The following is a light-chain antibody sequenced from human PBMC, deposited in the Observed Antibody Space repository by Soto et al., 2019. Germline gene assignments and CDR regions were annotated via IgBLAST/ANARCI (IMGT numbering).Light chain of an antibody. CDR1: ESVSRN. CDR3: QQYNSRLLT. J-gene: IGKJ5*01. CDR2: DAS. Sequence: VLMTQSPATLSVSPGERATLSCRASESVSRNLAWYQQKPGQAPRLLIYDASTRATGIPDRFSGGGSATEFTLTISSLQPEDFATYYCQQYNSRLLTFGQGTRLEI. V-gene: IGKV3-15*01.